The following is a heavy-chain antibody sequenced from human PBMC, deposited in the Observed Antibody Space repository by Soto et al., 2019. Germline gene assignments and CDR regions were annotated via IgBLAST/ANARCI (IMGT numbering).Heavy chain of an antibody. D-gene: IGHD3-3*01. J-gene: IGHJ4*02. CDR2: IIPIFGTA. V-gene: IGHV1-69*13. Sequence: GASVKVSCKASGGTFSSYAISWVRQAPGQGLEWMGGIIPIFGTANYVQKFQGRVTITADESTSTAYMELSSLRSEDTAVYYCARGKSVGDFWSGCFDYWGQGTLVTVSS. CDR1: GGTFSSYA. CDR3: ARGKSVGDFWSGCFDY.